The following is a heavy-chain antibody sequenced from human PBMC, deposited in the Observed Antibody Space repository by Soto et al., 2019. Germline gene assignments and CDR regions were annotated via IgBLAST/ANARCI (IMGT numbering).Heavy chain of an antibody. D-gene: IGHD1-26*01. CDR1: GFTFSSYA. CDR2: ISGSGGST. Sequence: GGSLRLSCAASGFTFSSYAMSWVRQAPGKGLEWVSAISGSGGSTYYADSVKGRFTISRDNSKNTLYLQMNSLRAEDTAVYYCAKDEVGAVYYYYNCIDVWGQGTTVTVSS. CDR3: AKDEVGAVYYYYNCIDV. J-gene: IGHJ6*02. V-gene: IGHV3-23*01.